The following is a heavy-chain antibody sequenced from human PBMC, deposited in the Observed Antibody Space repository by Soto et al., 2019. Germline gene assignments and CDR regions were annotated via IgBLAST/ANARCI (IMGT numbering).Heavy chain of an antibody. J-gene: IGHJ4*02. Sequence: PSETLSLTCTVSGGSISSSSYYWGWIRQPPGKGLEWIGSIYYSGSTYYNPSLKSRVTISVDTSKNQFSLKLSSVTAADTAVYYCARLSGIWTFDYWGQGTLVTVSS. CDR2: IYYSGST. D-gene: IGHD3-10*01. CDR1: GGSISSSSYY. V-gene: IGHV4-39*01. CDR3: ARLSGIWTFDY.